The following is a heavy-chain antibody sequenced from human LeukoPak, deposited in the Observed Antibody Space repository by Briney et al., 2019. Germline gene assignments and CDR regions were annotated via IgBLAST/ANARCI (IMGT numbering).Heavy chain of an antibody. Sequence: PGGSLRLSCVASGFTFDDYGMSWVRQTPGKGLEWVTGVNWNGGSIGYADSVKGRFTISRDNAKNPLYLQMNSLRAEDTALYYCARDALYSSPLTDYWGQGTLVTVSS. CDR1: GFTFDDYG. D-gene: IGHD4-11*01. J-gene: IGHJ4*02. V-gene: IGHV3-20*04. CDR2: VNWNGGSI. CDR3: ARDALYSSPLTDY.